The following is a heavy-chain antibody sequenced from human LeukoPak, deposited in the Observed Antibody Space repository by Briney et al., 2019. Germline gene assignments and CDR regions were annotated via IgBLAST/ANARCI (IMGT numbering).Heavy chain of an antibody. CDR2: ISYDGSNK. D-gene: IGHD3-3*01. J-gene: IGHJ4*02. V-gene: IGHV3-30*03. Sequence: GGSLRLSCAASGFTFSSYGMHWVRQAPGKGLEWVAVISYDGSNKYYADSVKGRFTISRDDARNSLYLQMNSLRAEDTAAYYCARMSGPRLPGYWGQGTLVTVSS. CDR1: GFTFSSYG. CDR3: ARMSGPRLPGY.